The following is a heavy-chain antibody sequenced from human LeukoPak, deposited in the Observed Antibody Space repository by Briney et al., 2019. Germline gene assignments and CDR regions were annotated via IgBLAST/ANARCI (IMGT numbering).Heavy chain of an antibody. CDR1: GYSISSGYY. J-gene: IGHJ4*02. V-gene: IGHV4-38-2*02. D-gene: IGHD1-1*01. Sequence: SETLSLTCTVSGYSISSGYYWGWIRQPPGKGLEWIGSIYHSGSTYSNPSLKSRVTISVDTSKNQFSLKLSSVTAADTAVYYCARWQRTGGLYWGQGTLVTVSS. CDR2: IYHSGST. CDR3: ARWQRTGGLY.